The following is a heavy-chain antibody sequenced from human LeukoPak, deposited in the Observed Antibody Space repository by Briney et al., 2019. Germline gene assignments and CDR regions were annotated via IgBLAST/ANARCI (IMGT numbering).Heavy chain of an antibody. CDR3: ARDFPYYYDTSGYYVDY. D-gene: IGHD3-22*01. J-gene: IGHJ4*02. V-gene: IGHV3-7*01. CDR1: GFTFSSYW. CDR2: IKQDGSEQ. Sequence: GGSLRLSCAASGFTFSSYWMTWVRQAPGKGLEWVANIKQDGSEQYYVDSVTGRFTISRDNAKNSLYLQMNSLRAEDTAVYYCARDFPYYYDTSGYYVDYWGQGTLVTVSS.